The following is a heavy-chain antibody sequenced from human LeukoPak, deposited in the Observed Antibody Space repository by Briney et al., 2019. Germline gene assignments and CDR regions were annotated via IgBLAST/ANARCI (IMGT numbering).Heavy chain of an antibody. V-gene: IGHV4-59*01. CDR2: IYYSGST. J-gene: IGHJ4*02. D-gene: IGHD4-17*01. CDR1: GGSISSYY. Sequence: SETLSLTCTVSGGSISSYYWSWIRQPPGKGLEWIGYIYYSGSTNYNPPLKSRVTISVDTSKNQFSLKLSSVTAADTAVYYCARVGRDYGDYYFDYWGQGTLVTVSS. CDR3: ARVGRDYGDYYFDY.